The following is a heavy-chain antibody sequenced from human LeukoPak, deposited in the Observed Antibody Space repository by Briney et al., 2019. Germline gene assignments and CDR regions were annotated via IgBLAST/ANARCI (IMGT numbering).Heavy chain of an antibody. D-gene: IGHD4-17*01. CDR2: IYSSGST. CDR1: GGFFAGFY. J-gene: IGHJ4*02. V-gene: IGHV4-59*08. Sequence: SETLSLTCTVSGGFFAGFYWSWIRQPPGEGLEWIGHIYSSGSTTYNPFLKSRVTISLDMSKNQFSLNLTSVTAADTAMYYCARYFRLRTDDGDYIGLFDYWGQGTLVPVSS. CDR3: ARYFRLRTDDGDYIGLFDY.